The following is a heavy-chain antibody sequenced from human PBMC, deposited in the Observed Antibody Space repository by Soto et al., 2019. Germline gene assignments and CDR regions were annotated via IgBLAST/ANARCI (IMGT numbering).Heavy chain of an antibody. CDR3: AKVFEALLWFGDRDYYYGMDV. J-gene: IGHJ6*02. D-gene: IGHD3-10*01. V-gene: IGHV1-46*01. CDR2: INPSGGST. CDR1: GYTFTSYY. Sequence: ASVKVSCKASGYTFTSYYMHWVRQAPGQGLEWMGIINPSGGSTSYAQKFQGRVTMTRDTSTSTVYMELNSLRAEDTAVYYCAKVFEALLWFGDRDYYYGMDVWGQGTTVTVSS.